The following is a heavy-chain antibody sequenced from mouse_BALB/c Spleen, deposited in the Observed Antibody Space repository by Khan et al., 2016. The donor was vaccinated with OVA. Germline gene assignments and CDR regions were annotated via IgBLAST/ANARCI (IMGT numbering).Heavy chain of an antibody. J-gene: IGHJ2*01. Sequence: EVQLQQSGPELVRPGASVKISCKASGYSFTGYFMNWVMQSHGKSLEWIGRINPHIGATFYYQRFKDKATLTVDESSSTAHMELRSLASEDSAVYYWTRIYRSDFDYWGQGTTLTVSS. CDR1: GYSFTGYF. V-gene: IGHV1-20*02. CDR2: INPHIGAT. D-gene: IGHD1-1*01. CDR3: TRIYRSDFDY.